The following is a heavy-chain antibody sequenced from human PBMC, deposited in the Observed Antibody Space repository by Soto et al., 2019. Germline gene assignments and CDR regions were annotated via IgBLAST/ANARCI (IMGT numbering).Heavy chain of an antibody. Sequence: GGSLRLSCAASGFTFSSYAMSWVRQAPGKGLEWVSAISGSGGSTYYADSVKGRFTISRDNSKNTLYLQMNSLRAEDTAVYYCAKDQGTYYYGSGSSHAFDIWGQGTMVTVSS. CDR1: GFTFSSYA. CDR3: AKDQGTYYYGSGSSHAFDI. V-gene: IGHV3-23*01. CDR2: ISGSGGST. J-gene: IGHJ3*02. D-gene: IGHD3-10*01.